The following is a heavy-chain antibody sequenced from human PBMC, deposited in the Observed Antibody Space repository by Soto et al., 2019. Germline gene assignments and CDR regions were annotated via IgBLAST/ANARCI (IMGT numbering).Heavy chain of an antibody. V-gene: IGHV1-69*01. J-gene: IGHJ6*02. CDR3: ARDNGTQLAHYYYYGMDV. Sequence: QVQLVQSGAEVKKPGSSVKVSCKASGGTFSSYAISWVRQAPGQGLEWMGGIIPIFGTANYAQKFQGRVTIPADESASTAYMELSSLRSEDTAVYYCARDNGTQLAHYYYYGMDVWGQGTTVTVSS. CDR2: IIPIFGTA. D-gene: IGHD6-6*01. CDR1: GGTFSSYA.